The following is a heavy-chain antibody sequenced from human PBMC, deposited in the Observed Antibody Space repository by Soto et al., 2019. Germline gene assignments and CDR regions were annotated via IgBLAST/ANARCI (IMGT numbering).Heavy chain of an antibody. J-gene: IGHJ4*02. CDR2: ITEGGTT. V-gene: IGHV4-34*01. Sequence: PSETLSLTCAVHGDSFSGYFWTWIRQPPGKGLEWIAEITEGGTTNYSPSLKSRVSIAVDSSKRQFSLTLGSVTAADTAMYYCARGDDAMLSPNFDYWSQGSPVTVSS. CDR3: ARGDDAMLSPNFDY. D-gene: IGHD1-1*01. CDR1: GDSFSGYF.